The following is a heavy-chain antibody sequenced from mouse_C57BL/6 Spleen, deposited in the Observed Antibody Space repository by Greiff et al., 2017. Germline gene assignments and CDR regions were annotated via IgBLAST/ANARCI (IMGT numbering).Heavy chain of an antibody. CDR3: ARGFITTVVAGDY. CDR2: IDPSDSYT. CDR1: GYTFTSYW. D-gene: IGHD1-1*01. Sequence: QVQLKQPGAELVMPGASVKLSCKASGYTFTSYWMHWVKQRPGQGLEWIGEIDPSDSYTNYNQKFKGKSTLTVDKSSSTAYMQLSSLTSEDSAVDYCARGFITTVVAGDYGGQGTTLTVSS. V-gene: IGHV1-69*01. J-gene: IGHJ2*01.